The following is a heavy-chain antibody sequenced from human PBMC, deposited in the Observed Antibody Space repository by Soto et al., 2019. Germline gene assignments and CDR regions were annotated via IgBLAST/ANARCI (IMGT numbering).Heavy chain of an antibody. CDR3: SKGPIVVVVDAKWGFDN. CDR2: ISYDGTNK. D-gene: IGHD2-15*01. Sequence: QVQLVESGGGVVHPGRSLRLSCAASGFAFSNYGIHWVRQAPGKGLEWLAVISYDGTNKYYADSVMGRFTISRDNSKNTVYLQMNSLRADDSAVYYCSKGPIVVVVDAKWGFDNWGLGTLVTVSS. J-gene: IGHJ4*02. V-gene: IGHV3-30*18. CDR1: GFAFSNYG.